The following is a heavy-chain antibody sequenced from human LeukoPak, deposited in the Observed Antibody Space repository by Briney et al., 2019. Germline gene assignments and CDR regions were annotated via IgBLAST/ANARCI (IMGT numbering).Heavy chain of an antibody. V-gene: IGHV4-59*08. J-gene: IGHJ5*02. CDR1: GGSISSYY. D-gene: IGHD6-13*01. CDR2: IYYSGST. CDR3: ASGQLAAAYYNWFDP. Sequence: SETLSLTCTVSGGSISSYYWRWIRQPPGKGLEWIGYIYYSGSTNYNPSLKSRVTISVDTSKNQFSLKLSSVTAADTAVYYCASGQLAAAYYNWFDPWGQGTLVTVSS.